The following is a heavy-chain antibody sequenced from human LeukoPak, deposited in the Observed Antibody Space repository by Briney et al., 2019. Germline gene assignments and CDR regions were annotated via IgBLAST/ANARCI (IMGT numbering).Heavy chain of an antibody. CDR1: GFTFSTYW. CDR2: INRDASSI. D-gene: IGHD3-10*02. Sequence: PGGSLRLSCAASGFTFSTYWMHWVRQAPGKGLVWVSRINRDASSIAYADSVQGRFTISRDNAKNTLYLQMNSLRAEDTAVYYCAELGITMIGGVWSKGTTVTISS. CDR3: AELGITMIGGV. J-gene: IGHJ6*04. V-gene: IGHV3-74*01.